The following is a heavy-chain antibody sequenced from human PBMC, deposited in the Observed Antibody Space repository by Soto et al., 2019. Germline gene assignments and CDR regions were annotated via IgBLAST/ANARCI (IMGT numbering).Heavy chain of an antibody. CDR1: WITFCKFV. Sequence: EVQLLESGGDLVQPWGALRLSCCGSWITFCKFVIRGGRQTPGKGLEWVSTITETGGDTYYTDSVKGRFTISRDNSKNTLYLQMTSLRAEDTALYYCTKASPDRHHMDVWGQGTTVTVSS. V-gene: IGHV3-23*01. CDR2: ITETGGDT. CDR3: TKASPDRHHMDV. J-gene: IGHJ6*02.